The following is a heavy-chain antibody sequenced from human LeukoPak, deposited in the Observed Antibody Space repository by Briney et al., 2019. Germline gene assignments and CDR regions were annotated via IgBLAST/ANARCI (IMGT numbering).Heavy chain of an antibody. CDR1: GYSISSGYY. CDR2: IYHSGST. Sequence: SETLSLTCTVSGYSISSGYYWGWIRQPPGKGLEWIGEIYHSGSTNYNPSLKSRVTISVDKSKNQFSLKLSSVTAADTAVYYCARERQPRQWLATSYYYYYYMDVWGKGTTVTVSS. D-gene: IGHD6-19*01. J-gene: IGHJ6*03. V-gene: IGHV4-38-2*02. CDR3: ARERQPRQWLATSYYYYYYMDV.